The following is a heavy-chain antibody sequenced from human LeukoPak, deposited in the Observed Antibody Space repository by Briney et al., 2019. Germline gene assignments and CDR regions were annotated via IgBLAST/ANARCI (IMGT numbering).Heavy chain of an antibody. J-gene: IGHJ4*02. D-gene: IGHD3-10*01. CDR2: ITGGSDYI. CDR3: AKFKGHYGDSEYYFNY. Sequence: GGSLRLSCAASGFTFSRYSVNWVRQAPGKGLEWVSCITGGSDYIFYADSVRGRFTISRDNAKNSLYLQMNSLRAEDTAVYYCAKFKGHYGDSEYYFNYWGQGTLVTVSS. V-gene: IGHV3-21*01. CDR1: GFTFSRYS.